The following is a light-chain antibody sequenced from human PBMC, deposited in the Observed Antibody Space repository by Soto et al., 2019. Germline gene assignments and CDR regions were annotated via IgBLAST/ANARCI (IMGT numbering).Light chain of an antibody. CDR3: QQYNDWPTLT. V-gene: IGKV3-15*01. CDR1: QSITTN. J-gene: IGKJ4*01. Sequence: EKVLTQSPVTLSVSLGERATLSCRASQSITTNLAWYQQKPGQAPRLLIFGASNRATGIPARFSGSGSGTEFSLTSTSLQSEDSAIYDCQQYNDWPTLTFGGGTKVEI. CDR2: GAS.